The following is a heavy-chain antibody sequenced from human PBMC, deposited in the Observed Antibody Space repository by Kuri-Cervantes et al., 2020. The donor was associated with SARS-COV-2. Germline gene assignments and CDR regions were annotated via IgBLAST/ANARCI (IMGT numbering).Heavy chain of an antibody. V-gene: IGHV3-21*01. Sequence: GESLKISCAASGFTFSSYSMNWVRQAPGKGLEWVSSISSSSSYIYYADSVKGRFTISRDNAKNSLYLQMNSLRAEDTAVYYCARGGPTISLDYWGQGTLVTVSS. CDR1: GFTFSSYS. J-gene: IGHJ4*02. CDR2: ISSSSSYI. D-gene: IGHD3-3*01. CDR3: ARGGPTISLDY.